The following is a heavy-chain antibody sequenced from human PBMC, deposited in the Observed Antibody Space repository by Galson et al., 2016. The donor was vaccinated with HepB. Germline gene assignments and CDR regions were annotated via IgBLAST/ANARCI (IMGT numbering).Heavy chain of an antibody. D-gene: IGHD3-16*01. CDR3: ARVRGGPDIGRDAFAV. V-gene: IGHV1-3*01. CDR2: INVGNGNT. J-gene: IGHJ3*01. CDR1: GFTLTSYA. Sequence: SVKVSCKASGFTLTSYAIKWVRQAPGQRLEWMGWINVGNGNTKYSEKLQGRVTITRDTSASTVYMELSSLRSEDTAVYYCARVRGGPDIGRDAFAVWGQGTMVTVSS.